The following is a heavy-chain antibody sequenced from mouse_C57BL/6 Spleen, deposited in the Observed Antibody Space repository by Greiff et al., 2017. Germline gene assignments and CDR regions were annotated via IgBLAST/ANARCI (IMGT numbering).Heavy chain of an antibody. J-gene: IGHJ2*01. CDR1: GFTFSSYA. D-gene: IGHD1-1*01. CDR3: TRVQVYDYGSSPGGFGY. Sequence: EVQLVESGEGLVKPGGSLKLSCAASGFTFSSYAMSWVRQTPEKRLEWVAYISSGGDYIYYADTVKGRFTITRDNARSTLYLQMSSLKSEDTAMYYCTRVQVYDYGSSPGGFGYWGQGTTLTVSS. V-gene: IGHV5-9-1*02. CDR2: ISSGGDYI.